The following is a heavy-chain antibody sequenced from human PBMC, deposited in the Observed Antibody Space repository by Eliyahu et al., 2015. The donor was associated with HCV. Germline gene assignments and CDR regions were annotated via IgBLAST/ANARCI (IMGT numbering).Heavy chain of an antibody. CDR2: ISHDGSQQ. J-gene: IGHJ6*02. V-gene: IGHV3-30*18. CDR1: GFALTXCG. D-gene: IGHD1-20*01. CDR3: SNVAGYMWNEDYYLYPMDV. Sequence: QEHLVQSGGGVVQPGKSLRLSCTASGFALTXCGXXXVRQAPGKGLEWVAAISHDGSQQFYADSVRGRFTISRDEPNSQNTLYLQMNSLRVEDTAVYYCSNVAGYMWNEDYYLYPMDVWGQGTTVTVSS.